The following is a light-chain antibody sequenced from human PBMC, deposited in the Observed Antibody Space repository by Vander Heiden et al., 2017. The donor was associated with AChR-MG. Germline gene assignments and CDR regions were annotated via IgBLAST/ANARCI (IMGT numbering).Light chain of an antibody. J-gene: IGKJ1*01. CDR2: GAS. Sequence: PSTLSASPGERGIITCRASQSVSSNLAWYQQKPGKAPRLLIYGASTRATGIPARFSGSGSGTEFTLTISSLQSEDFALYYCQQYKNWPQTFGQGTKVEIK. CDR1: QSVSSN. CDR3: QQYKNWPQT. V-gene: IGKV3-15*01.